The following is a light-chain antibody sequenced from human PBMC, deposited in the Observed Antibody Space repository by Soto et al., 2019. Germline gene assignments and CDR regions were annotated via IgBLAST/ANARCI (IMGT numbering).Light chain of an antibody. J-gene: IGLJ2*01. CDR2: EVS. V-gene: IGLV2-14*01. CDR1: SSDVGGYDY. Sequence: QSALTQPASVSGSPGQSITISCTGTSSDVGGYDYVSWYQHHPGKVPKLISYEVSKRPSGVSHRFSGSKSGNTASLTISGLQTEDEADYYFSSYTTTSALVFGGGTKVTVL. CDR3: SSYTTTSALV.